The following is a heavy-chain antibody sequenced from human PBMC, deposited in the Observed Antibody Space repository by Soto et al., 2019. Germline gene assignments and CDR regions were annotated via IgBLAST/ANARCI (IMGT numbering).Heavy chain of an antibody. CDR2: INHSGST. CDR3: ARSPPDY. V-gene: IGHV4-34*01. CDR1: GGSVRGYY. J-gene: IGHJ4*02. Sequence: SETLSLTCAVYGGSVRGYYWSWIRQPPGKGLEWIGEINHSGSTNYNPSLKSRVTISVDTSKNQFSLKLSSVTAADTAVYYCARSPPDYWGQGTLLTVSS.